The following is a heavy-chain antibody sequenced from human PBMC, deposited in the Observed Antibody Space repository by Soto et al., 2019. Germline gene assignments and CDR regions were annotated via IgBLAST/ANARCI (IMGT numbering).Heavy chain of an antibody. Sequence: SETLSVTCTVSGDSIRSSNYYWGRIRQPPGKGLEWIGTIYYSGSTYYNPSLKSRVTISVDTSKNQFSLKLSSVTAADTAVYYCATLLKGDYWGPGTLVTVSS. CDR1: GDSIRSSNYY. CDR2: IYYSGST. J-gene: IGHJ4*02. CDR3: ATLLKGDY. D-gene: IGHD2-15*01. V-gene: IGHV4-39*01.